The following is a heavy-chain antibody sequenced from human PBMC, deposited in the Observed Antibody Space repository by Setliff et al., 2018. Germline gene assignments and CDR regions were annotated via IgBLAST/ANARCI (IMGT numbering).Heavy chain of an antibody. Sequence: ASVKVSCKASGYTFTNYYIHWVRQTPGQGLEWMGIINPSGGRLSYAEKFQDRVTMTRDTPTNTVYMDLSSLRDDDTAVYYCAREVSTGENSGCDIWGQGTVVTVSS. V-gene: IGHV1-46*01. J-gene: IGHJ3*02. CDR1: GYTFTNYY. CDR2: INPSGGRL. D-gene: IGHD3-9*01. CDR3: AREVSTGENSGCDI.